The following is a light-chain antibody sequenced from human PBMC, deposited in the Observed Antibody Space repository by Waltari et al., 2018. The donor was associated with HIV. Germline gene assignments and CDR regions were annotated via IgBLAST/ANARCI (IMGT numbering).Light chain of an antibody. Sequence: EIVLTQSPRTLSLSPGERATLSCRASQTISSMSLAWYQQKPGQGPRLLIYRASTRATNVPARFSGGGSGTEFTLSISSLQSEDFAVYYCQQYHNWPPYTFGQGTKLELK. J-gene: IGKJ2*01. CDR2: RAS. V-gene: IGKV3-15*01. CDR3: QQYHNWPPYT. CDR1: QTISSMS.